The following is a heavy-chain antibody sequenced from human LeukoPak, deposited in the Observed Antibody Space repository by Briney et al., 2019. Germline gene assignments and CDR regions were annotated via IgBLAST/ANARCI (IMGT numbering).Heavy chain of an antibody. V-gene: IGHV7-4-1*02. CDR1: GYPFSAHS. Sequence: ASVKVSCKASGYPFSAHSLNWVRQAPGQGLEWMGNIDTTTGNPRYAQDFTGRFVFSLDTSVSTAYLQITSLKADDTAAYYCVRGTPTPGMDYWGQGTQVTVSS. J-gene: IGHJ4*02. CDR3: VRGTPTPGMDY. CDR2: IDTTTGNP. D-gene: IGHD3-10*01.